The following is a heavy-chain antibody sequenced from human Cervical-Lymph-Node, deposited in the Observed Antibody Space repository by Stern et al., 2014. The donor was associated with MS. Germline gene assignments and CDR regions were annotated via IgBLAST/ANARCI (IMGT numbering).Heavy chain of an antibody. J-gene: IGHJ4*02. D-gene: IGHD2-15*01. CDR3: AVDTLVHRRGFDY. Sequence: QVQLGQSGAEVKKPGASVKVSCKVSGYTLTDLSMHWVRQAPGKGLEWMGGYDPEEGETIYAQKFQGRVTMTEDTSTDTAYMELSSLRSDDTAMYYCAVDTLVHRRGFDYWGQGTLVTVSS. V-gene: IGHV1-24*01. CDR2: YDPEEGET. CDR1: GYTLTDLS.